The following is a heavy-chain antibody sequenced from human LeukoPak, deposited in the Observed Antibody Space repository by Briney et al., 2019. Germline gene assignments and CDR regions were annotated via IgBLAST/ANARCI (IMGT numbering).Heavy chain of an antibody. CDR2: IYWNDDK. CDR1: GFSLSSGGVG. CDR3: ANRGYDDYPSSKWFDP. Sequence: SGPTLVNPTQTLTLTCTFSGFSLSSGGVGVGWIRQPPGKALQWLAVIYWNDDKRYSPSLKSRLTITKDTSKNQVVLTMTNMESEDTAVYYCANRGYDDYPSSKWFDPWGQGTLVIVSS. V-gene: IGHV2-5*01. J-gene: IGHJ5*02. D-gene: IGHD5-12*01.